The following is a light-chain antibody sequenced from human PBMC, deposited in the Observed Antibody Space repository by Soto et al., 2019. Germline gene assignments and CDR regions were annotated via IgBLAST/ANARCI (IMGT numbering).Light chain of an antibody. Sequence: DLQMTHSPSSLSASVGDRVTITCRASQGIRKYLGWYQQKPGKAPKRLIYGASSLQSGVPSMFSESGSGTEFTRTISSLQHEDFATYYCLQHNSYPPAFGGGTKVEIK. CDR1: QGIRKY. J-gene: IGKJ4*01. CDR2: GAS. V-gene: IGKV1-17*01. CDR3: LQHNSYPPA.